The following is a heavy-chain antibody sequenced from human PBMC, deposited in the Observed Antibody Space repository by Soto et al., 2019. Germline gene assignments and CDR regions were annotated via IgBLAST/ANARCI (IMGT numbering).Heavy chain of an antibody. Sequence: PGGSLRLSCAASGFTFDDYTMHWVRQAPGKGLEWVSLISWDGGSTYYADSVKGRFTISRDNSKNSLYLQMNSLRTEDTALYYCARGHASWSYYYYGMDVWGQGTTVTGS. V-gene: IGHV3-43*01. D-gene: IGHD3-3*01. CDR1: GFTFDDYT. J-gene: IGHJ6*02. CDR3: ARGHASWSYYYYGMDV. CDR2: ISWDGGST.